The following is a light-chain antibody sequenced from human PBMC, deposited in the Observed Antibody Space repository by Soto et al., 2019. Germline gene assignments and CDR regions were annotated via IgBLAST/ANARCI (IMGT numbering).Light chain of an antibody. CDR2: SDN. Sequence: SVLTQPPSASGTPGQRVAISCSGASSNIGSTRANWYRQLPGSAPKLLIYSDNQRPSGVPDRFSGSKSGTSSSLAISGLQSEDEAYYYCAAWDNSLHGYVFGTGTKLTVL. CDR3: AAWDNSLHGYV. J-gene: IGLJ1*01. CDR1: SSNIGSTR. V-gene: IGLV1-44*01.